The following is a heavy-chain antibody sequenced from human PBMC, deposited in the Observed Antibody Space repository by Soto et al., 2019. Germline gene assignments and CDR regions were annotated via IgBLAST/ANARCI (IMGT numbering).Heavy chain of an antibody. D-gene: IGHD3-3*01. Sequence: GGSLRLSCAASGFTLSSYAMSWVRQAPGKGLEWVSAISGSGGSTYYADSVKGRFTISRDNSKNTLYLQMNSLRAEDTAVYYCAKDNRYYDFWSGYLFDYWGQGTLVTGSS. V-gene: IGHV3-23*01. CDR1: GFTLSSYA. CDR3: AKDNRYYDFWSGYLFDY. CDR2: ISGSGGST. J-gene: IGHJ4*02.